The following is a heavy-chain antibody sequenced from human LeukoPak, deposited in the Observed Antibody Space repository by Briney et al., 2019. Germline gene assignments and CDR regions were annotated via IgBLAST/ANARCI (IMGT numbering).Heavy chain of an antibody. D-gene: IGHD6-19*01. J-gene: IGHJ4*02. Sequence: GASVKVSCKASGYTFTRYAMNWVRQAPGQGLEWMGWINSNTGNPTYAQGFTGRFVFSLDTSVSTAYLQISSLKAEDTAVYYCATDVAVAGKKGFDYWGQGTLVTVSS. V-gene: IGHV7-4-1*02. CDR2: INSNTGNP. CDR1: GYTFTRYA. CDR3: ATDVAVAGKKGFDY.